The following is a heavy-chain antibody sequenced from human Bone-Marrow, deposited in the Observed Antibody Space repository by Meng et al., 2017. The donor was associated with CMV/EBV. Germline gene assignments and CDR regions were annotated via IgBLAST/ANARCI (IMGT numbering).Heavy chain of an antibody. CDR1: GITFSSYG. J-gene: IGHJ4*02. CDR3: AKGRGY. V-gene: IGHV3-30*02. CDR2: IRYDGSNK. Sequence: GESLKISCAASGITFSSYGMHWVRQAPGKGLEWVAFIRYDGSNKYYADSVKGRFTISRDNSKNTLYLQMNSLRAEDTAVYYCAKGRGYWGQGTLVTVSS.